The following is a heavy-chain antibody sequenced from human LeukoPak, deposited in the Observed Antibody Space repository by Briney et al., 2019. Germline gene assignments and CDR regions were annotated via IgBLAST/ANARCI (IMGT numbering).Heavy chain of an antibody. D-gene: IGHD6-13*01. Sequence: SVKVSCKASGGTFSSYAISWVRQAPGQGLEWMGGIIPMFGTTKYAQKFQGRVTITADESMSTAYMELSSLRSEDTAVYYCARVEQQLVAWWFDPWGQGTLVTVSS. CDR3: ARVEQQLVAWWFDP. CDR2: IIPMFGTT. V-gene: IGHV1-69*01. J-gene: IGHJ5*02. CDR1: GGTFSSYA.